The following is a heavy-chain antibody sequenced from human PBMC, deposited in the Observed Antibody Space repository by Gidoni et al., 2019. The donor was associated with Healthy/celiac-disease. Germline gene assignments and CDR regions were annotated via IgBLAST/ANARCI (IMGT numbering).Heavy chain of an antibody. D-gene: IGHD5-18*01. CDR2: IYYSGST. Sequence: QLQLQESGPGLVKPSETLSLTCTVSGGSISSSSYYWGWIRQPPGKGLEWIGSIYYSGSTYYNPSLKSRFTISVDTSKNQFSLKLSSVTAADTAVYYCARQEAAMAVVDYWGQGTLVTVSS. J-gene: IGHJ4*02. CDR3: ARQEAAMAVVDY. CDR1: GGSISSSSYY. V-gene: IGHV4-39*01.